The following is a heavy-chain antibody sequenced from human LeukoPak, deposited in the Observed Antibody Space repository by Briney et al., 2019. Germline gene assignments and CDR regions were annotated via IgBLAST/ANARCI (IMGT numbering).Heavy chain of an antibody. CDR2: ISVYNDNT. Sequence: GASVKVSCKTSGYTFNKYSITWVRQAPGQGLEWMGWISVYNDNTNYAQSLQGRVTMTTDTSTSTAYMELRSLRSDDTAVYYCARGKSVTTLLNWFDPWGQGTLVIASS. D-gene: IGHD4-17*01. CDR3: ARGKSVTTLLNWFDP. J-gene: IGHJ5*02. CDR1: GYTFNKYS. V-gene: IGHV1-18*01.